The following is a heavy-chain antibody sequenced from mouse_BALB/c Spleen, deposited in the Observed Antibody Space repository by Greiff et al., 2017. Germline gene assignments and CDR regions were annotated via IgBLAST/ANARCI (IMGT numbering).Heavy chain of an antibody. CDR2: INPSTGYT. Sequence: VQRVESGAELAQPGASVKMSCTASGYTFTNYWMHWVQQRPGQGLEWIGYINPSTGYTEYNQKFKDKATLTADKSSSTAYMQLSSLTSEDSAVYYCARKNWAYWGQGTLVTVSA. V-gene: IGHV1-7*01. J-gene: IGHJ3*01. CDR3: ARKNWAY. CDR1: GYTFTNYW.